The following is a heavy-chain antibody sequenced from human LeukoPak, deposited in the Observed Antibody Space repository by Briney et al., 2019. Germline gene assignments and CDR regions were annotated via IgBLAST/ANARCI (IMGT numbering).Heavy chain of an antibody. V-gene: IGHV3-23*01. CDR2: ISGGGGYTST. CDR1: GFTFSSYR. Sequence: PGGSLRLSCAASGFTFSSYRMNGVRQAPGKGLEWVSAISGGGGYTSTYYADSVKGRFTISRDNSKNTLYLQMNSLRAEDTAVYYCAKPPPDNYHYYYGMDVWGQGTTVTVSS. J-gene: IGHJ6*02. CDR3: AKPPPDNYHYYYGMDV.